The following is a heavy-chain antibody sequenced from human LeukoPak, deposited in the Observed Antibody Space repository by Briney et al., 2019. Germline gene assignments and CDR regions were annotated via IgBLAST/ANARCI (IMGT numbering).Heavy chain of an antibody. CDR1: GFNFRNYA. J-gene: IGHJ4*02. V-gene: IGHV3-23*01. CDR2: LSGTGDST. D-gene: IGHD5-18*01. CDR3: AKGAVDTAMVSDY. Sequence: PGGSLRLSCTASGFNFRNYAMNWVRQVPGKGLEWVSGLSGTGDSTFYADFVKGRFTISRDNSKNTLYLQMNSLRAEDTAVYYCAKGAVDTAMVSDYWGQGTLVTVSS.